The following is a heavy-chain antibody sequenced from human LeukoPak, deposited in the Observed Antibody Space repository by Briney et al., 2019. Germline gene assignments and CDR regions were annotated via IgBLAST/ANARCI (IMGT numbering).Heavy chain of an antibody. CDR1: GFTFSSYG. D-gene: IGHD6-13*01. J-gene: IGHJ6*02. V-gene: IGHV3-30*18. Sequence: GGSLRLSCAASGFTFSSYGMHWVRQAPGKGLEWVAVISYDGSNKYYADSMKGRFIISRDNSKNTLYLQMNSLRAEDTAVYYCAKAIAAAGTHYYGMDVWGQGTTVTVSS. CDR2: ISYDGSNK. CDR3: AKAIAAAGTHYYGMDV.